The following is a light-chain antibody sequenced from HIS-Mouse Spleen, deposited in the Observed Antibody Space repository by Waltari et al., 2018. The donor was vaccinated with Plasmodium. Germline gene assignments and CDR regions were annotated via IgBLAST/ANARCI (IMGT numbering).Light chain of an antibody. V-gene: IGLV2-23*03. CDR2: EGS. Sequence: LTQPASVSGSPGQSITISCTGTSSDVGSYNLVSWYQQHPGKAPKLMIYEGSKRPSGVSNRFSGSTSGNTASLTISGLQAEDEADYYCCSYAGSSTFVVFGGGTKLTVL. CDR3: CSYAGSSTFVV. CDR1: SSDVGSYNL. J-gene: IGLJ2*01.